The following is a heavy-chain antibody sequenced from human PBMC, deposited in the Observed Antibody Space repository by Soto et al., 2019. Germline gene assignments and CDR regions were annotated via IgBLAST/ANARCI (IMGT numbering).Heavy chain of an antibody. Sequence: QVQLVQSGAEVKKPGASVKVSCKGSGYTFTSHGITWVRQAPGQGLEWMGWSSADNGDTKYAQRVQGRVTMTTETPSSTGCMELRSLRFDDTAIYYCAGAREWLRSGGMDVWGRGTTVTVSS. CDR2: SSADNGDT. D-gene: IGHD5-12*01. CDR1: GYTFTSHG. V-gene: IGHV1-18*01. CDR3: AGAREWLRSGGMDV. J-gene: IGHJ6*02.